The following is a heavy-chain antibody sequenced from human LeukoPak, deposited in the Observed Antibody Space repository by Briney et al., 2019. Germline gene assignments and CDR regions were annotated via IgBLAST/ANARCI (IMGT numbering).Heavy chain of an antibody. V-gene: IGHV1-2*02. CDR1: GYTFTGYY. CDR3: ARVPYSSGWYPFDG. Sequence: ASMKVSCKASGYTFTGYYMHWVRQAPGQGLEWMGWINPNSGGTNYAQKFQGRVTMTRDTSISTAYMELSRLRSDDTAVYYCARVPYSSGWYPFDGWGQGTLVTVSS. J-gene: IGHJ4*02. CDR2: INPNSGGT. D-gene: IGHD6-19*01.